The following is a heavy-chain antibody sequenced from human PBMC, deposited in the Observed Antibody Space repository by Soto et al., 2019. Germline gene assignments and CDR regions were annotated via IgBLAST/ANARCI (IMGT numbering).Heavy chain of an antibody. CDR1: GGSISSSSYY. CDR3: ASGPDSSGWWGGDYYYYYYMDV. V-gene: IGHV4-39*01. CDR2: IYYSGST. D-gene: IGHD6-19*01. Sequence: SETLSLTCTVSGGSISSSSYYWGWIRQPPGKGLEWIGSIYYSGSTYYNPSLKSRITISVDTSKNQFSLKLSSVTAADTAVYYCASGPDSSGWWGGDYYYYYYMDVWGKGTTVTVSS. J-gene: IGHJ6*03.